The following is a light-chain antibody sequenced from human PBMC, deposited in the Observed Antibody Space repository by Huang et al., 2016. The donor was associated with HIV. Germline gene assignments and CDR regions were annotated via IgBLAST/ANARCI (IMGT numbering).Light chain of an antibody. CDR3: QQYDNLT. J-gene: IGKJ4*01. V-gene: IGKV1-33*01. Sequence: DIQMTQSPSSLSASVGDRVTITCLPSQDISNSLNWYQQKPGKAPKLLIYDASNVETGVTSRVSGSGSGTDFTFTSSSLQPEDSETYYCQQYDNLTFGGGTKVEIK. CDR2: DAS. CDR1: QDISNS.